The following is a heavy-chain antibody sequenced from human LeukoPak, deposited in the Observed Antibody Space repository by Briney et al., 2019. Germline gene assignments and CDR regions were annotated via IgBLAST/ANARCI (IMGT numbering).Heavy chain of an antibody. Sequence: GASLKISCKGSGYSFTSYWITWVRQMPGKGLECMGRIDPSDSYTNYSPSFQDHVTISADKSISTAYLQWSSLKASDTAMYYCARRGYGDALDYWGQGTLVTVSS. CDR1: GYSFTSYW. J-gene: IGHJ4*02. CDR2: IDPSDSYT. D-gene: IGHD4-17*01. V-gene: IGHV5-10-1*01. CDR3: ARRGYGDALDY.